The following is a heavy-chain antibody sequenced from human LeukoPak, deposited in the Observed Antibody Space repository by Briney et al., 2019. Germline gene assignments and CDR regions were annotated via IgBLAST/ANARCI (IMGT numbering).Heavy chain of an antibody. CDR3: AREEYCGADCYSGFDY. D-gene: IGHD2-21*02. CDR2: IYYSGST. CDR1: GGSISSYY. Sequence: SETLSLTCTVSGGSISSYYWSWIRQPPGKGLEWIGYIYYSGSTNYNPSLKSRVTISLDTSKNQFSLELSSVTAADTAVYYCAREEYCGADCYSGFDYWGQGTLVTVS. V-gene: IGHV4-59*01. J-gene: IGHJ4*02.